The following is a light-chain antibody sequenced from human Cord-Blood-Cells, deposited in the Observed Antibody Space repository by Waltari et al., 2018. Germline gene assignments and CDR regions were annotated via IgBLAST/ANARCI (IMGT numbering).Light chain of an antibody. CDR2: SNN. CDR1: SSNIGSNT. J-gene: IGLJ3*02. CDR3: AAWDDSLNGAV. Sequence: QSVLTQPPSASGTPGQRVTISCSGSSSNIGSNTVNWYQQRPGTAPKLLICSNNQRPSGVPDRFSGSKSGTSASLAISGLQSEDEADYYCAAWDDSLNGAVFGGGTKLTVL. V-gene: IGLV1-44*01.